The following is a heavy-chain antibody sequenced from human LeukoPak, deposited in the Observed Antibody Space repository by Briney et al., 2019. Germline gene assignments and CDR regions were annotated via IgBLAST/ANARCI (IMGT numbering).Heavy chain of an antibody. CDR3: ARGPTVTFNYHYGMDV. Sequence: GGSLTLSCAPSGFTFSDHHMDWLRQATGKALEGVARTRSKASVYTTEYDASVKGRFTISRDESMNSLYLQMNSLKPEDTAVYYCARGPTVTFNYHYGMDVWGQGTTVTVSS. D-gene: IGHD4-17*01. J-gene: IGHJ6*02. CDR1: GFTFSDHH. CDR2: TRSKASVYTT. V-gene: IGHV3-72*01.